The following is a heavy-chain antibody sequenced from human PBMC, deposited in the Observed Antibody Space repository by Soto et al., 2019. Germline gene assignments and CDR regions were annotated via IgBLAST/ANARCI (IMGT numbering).Heavy chain of an antibody. D-gene: IGHD6-13*01. Sequence: EVQLVESGGGLVKPGGSLTLSCAGSGFIFSSYTMIWVRQAPGKGLEWVSSISSSTSSTLYADSVKGRFTISRDNAKNSLYLQMNSLRVEDTAVYYCARKFIAASYYYYMDVWGKGTTVTVSS. CDR1: GFIFSSYT. J-gene: IGHJ6*03. CDR2: ISSSTSST. CDR3: ARKFIAASYYYYMDV. V-gene: IGHV3-21*01.